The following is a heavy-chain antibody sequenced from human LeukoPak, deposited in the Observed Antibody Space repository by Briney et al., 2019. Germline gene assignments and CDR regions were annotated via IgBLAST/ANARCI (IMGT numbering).Heavy chain of an antibody. J-gene: IGHJ5*02. CDR3: ARERDINWFDP. CDR1: GGSISSYY. CDR2: IYYSGST. D-gene: IGHD2-15*01. V-gene: IGHV4-59*06. Sequence: SETLSLTCTVSGGSISSYYWSWIRQPPGKGLEWIGYIYYSGSTYYNPSLKSRVTISVDTSKNQFSLKLSSVTAADTAVYYCARERDINWFDPWGQGTLVTVSS.